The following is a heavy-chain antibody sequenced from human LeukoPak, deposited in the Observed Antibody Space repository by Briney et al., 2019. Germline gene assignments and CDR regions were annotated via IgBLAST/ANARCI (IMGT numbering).Heavy chain of an antibody. CDR3: ARDMPFGGY. CDR1: GFTFSSFG. D-gene: IGHD3-16*01. Sequence: GGSLRLSCAASGFTFSSFGMHWVRQAPGKGLEWVANIKQDGSEKNYVDSVKGRFTISRDNAKNSLYLQMNSLRAEDTAVYYCARDMPFGGYWGQGTLVTVSS. V-gene: IGHV3-7*03. CDR2: IKQDGSEK. J-gene: IGHJ4*02.